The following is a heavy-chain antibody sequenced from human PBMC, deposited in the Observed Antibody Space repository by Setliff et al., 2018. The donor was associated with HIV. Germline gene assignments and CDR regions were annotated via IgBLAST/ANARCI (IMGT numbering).Heavy chain of an antibody. V-gene: IGHV4-39*01. D-gene: IGHD2-8*01. CDR1: GGAFNTSSSY. J-gene: IGHJ4*02. CDR3: ARLKLSGVIDY. CDR2: IFYSGIA. Sequence: SETLSLTCTVSGGAFNTSSSYWGWIRQPPGKGLEYIGGIFYSGIAYYNPSLKSRVTISVDTSKNQLSLKLSSVTAADTAVYYCARLKLSGVIDYWGQGTLVTVSS.